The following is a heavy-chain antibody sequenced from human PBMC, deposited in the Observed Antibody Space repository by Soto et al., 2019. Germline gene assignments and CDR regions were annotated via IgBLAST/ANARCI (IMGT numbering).Heavy chain of an antibody. CDR3: XRLKGAFFITTYNWFDP. CDR2: IYYSGTT. CDR1: GDSISSSSYY. D-gene: IGHD3-22*01. J-gene: IGHJ5*02. V-gene: IGHV4-39*01. Sequence: SETLSLTCTVSGDSISSSSYYWGWIRQPPGKGLEWIGDIYYSGTTHYNPSLKSRVTISIDTSKNQFSLHLRSVTAADTAVYYCXRLKGAFFITTYNWFDPWGQGTPVTVSS.